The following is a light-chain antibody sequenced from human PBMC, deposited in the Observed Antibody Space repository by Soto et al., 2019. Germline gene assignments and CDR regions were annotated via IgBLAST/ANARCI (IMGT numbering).Light chain of an antibody. V-gene: IGKV3-20*01. Sequence: LLTQSPATLSLSPGERATLSCGASQSVSRKLAWYQQKPGQAPRLLIYGASTRATGIPASFSGSGSGTDFTLTISRLEAEDFAVYYCRQYGRSLGFAFGGGTKVDIK. J-gene: IGKJ4*01. CDR3: RQYGRSLGFA. CDR1: QSVSRK. CDR2: GAS.